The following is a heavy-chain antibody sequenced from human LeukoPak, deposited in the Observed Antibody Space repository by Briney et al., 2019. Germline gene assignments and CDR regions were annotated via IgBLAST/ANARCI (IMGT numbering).Heavy chain of an antibody. CDR3: AFTYYYDSSGYYTLDY. CDR1: GGTFSSYA. Sequence: GASVKVSCKASGGTFSSYAISWVRQAPGQGLEWMGGIIPIFGTANYAQKFQGRVTITADESTSTAYMELSSLRSEDTAVYYCAFTYYYDSSGYYTLDYWGQGTLVTVSS. V-gene: IGHV1-69*13. J-gene: IGHJ4*02. D-gene: IGHD3-22*01. CDR2: IIPIFGTA.